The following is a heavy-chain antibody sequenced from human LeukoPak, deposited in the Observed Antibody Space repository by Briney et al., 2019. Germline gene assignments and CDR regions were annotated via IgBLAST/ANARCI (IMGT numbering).Heavy chain of an antibody. D-gene: IGHD3-3*01. CDR1: GGSISSSSYY. CDR3: ARVPAYDFWSGYLY. J-gene: IGHJ4*02. V-gene: IGHV4-39*07. Sequence: SETLSLTCTVSGGSISSSSYYWGRIRQPPGKGLEWIGSIYYSGSTYYNPSLKSRVTISVDTSKNQFSLKLSSVTAADTAVYYCARVPAYDFWSGYLYWGQGTLVTVSS. CDR2: IYYSGST.